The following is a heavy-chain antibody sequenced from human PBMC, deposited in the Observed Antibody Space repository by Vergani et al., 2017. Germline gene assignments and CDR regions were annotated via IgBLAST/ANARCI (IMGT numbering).Heavy chain of an antibody. CDR3: AKDPLAGYCSSTRCYTAAFDI. CDR1: GFTFSSYG. V-gene: IGHV3-30*18. CDR2: ISYDGSNK. D-gene: IGHD2-2*02. J-gene: IGHJ3*02. Sequence: QVQLVESGGGVVQPGRSLRLSCAASGFTFSSYGMHWVRQAPGKGLEWVAVISYDGSNKYYADSVKGRFTISRDNSKNTLYLQMNSLRAEDTAVYYCAKDPLAGYCSSTRCYTAAFDIWGQGTMVTVSS.